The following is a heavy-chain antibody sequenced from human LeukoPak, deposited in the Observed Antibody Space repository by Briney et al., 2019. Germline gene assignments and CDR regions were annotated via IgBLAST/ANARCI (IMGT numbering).Heavy chain of an antibody. D-gene: IGHD3-3*01. CDR2: IYPDDSET. CDR3: ARQGRYYDFWSGYSFDY. J-gene: IGHJ4*02. Sequence: GESLKISCKGSGYSFTTYWIGWVRQMPGKGLEWMGFIYPDDSETRYSPSFQGQVTISADKSISTAYLQWSSLKASDTAMYYCARQGRYYDFWSGYSFDYWGQGTLVTVSS. CDR1: GYSFTTYW. V-gene: IGHV5-51*01.